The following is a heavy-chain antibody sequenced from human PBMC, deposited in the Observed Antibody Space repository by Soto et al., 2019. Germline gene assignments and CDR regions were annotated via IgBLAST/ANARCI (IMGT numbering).Heavy chain of an antibody. CDR3: EKVPTYASSGYDY. V-gene: IGHV3-23*01. CDR2: ISGSGGST. Sequence: GGSLRLSCAASGFTFSSYAMSWVRQAPGKGLEWVSAISGSGGSTYYADSVKGRFTISRDNSKNTLYLQMNSLRAEDTAVYYCEKVPTYASSGYDYWGQGTLVTGSS. J-gene: IGHJ4*02. CDR1: GFTFSSYA. D-gene: IGHD3-22*01.